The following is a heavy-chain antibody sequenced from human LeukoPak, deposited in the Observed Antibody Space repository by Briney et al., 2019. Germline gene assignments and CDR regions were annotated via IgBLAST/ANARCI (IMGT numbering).Heavy chain of an antibody. Sequence: GGSLRPSCAASGFTFSSYSMNWVRQAPGKGLEWVSSISSSSSYIYYADPVKGRFTISRDNAKNSLYLQMNSLRAEDTAVYYCAVSPYSSSWYFYYWGQGTLVTVSS. J-gene: IGHJ4*02. V-gene: IGHV3-21*01. D-gene: IGHD6-13*01. CDR1: GFTFSSYS. CDR3: AVSPYSSSWYFYY. CDR2: ISSSSSYI.